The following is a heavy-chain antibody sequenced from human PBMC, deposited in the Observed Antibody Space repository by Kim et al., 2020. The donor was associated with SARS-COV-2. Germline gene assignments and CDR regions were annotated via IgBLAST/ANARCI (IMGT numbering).Heavy chain of an antibody. CDR1: GFTFSSYS. Sequence: GGSLRLSCAASGFTFSSYSMNWVRQAPGKGLEWVSSISSSSSYIYYADSVKGRFTISRDNAKNSLYLQMNSLRAEDTAVYYCARDPVRGVIYYGMDVWGQGTTVTVSS. J-gene: IGHJ6*02. CDR2: ISSSSSYI. V-gene: IGHV3-21*01. D-gene: IGHD3-10*01. CDR3: ARDPVRGVIYYGMDV.